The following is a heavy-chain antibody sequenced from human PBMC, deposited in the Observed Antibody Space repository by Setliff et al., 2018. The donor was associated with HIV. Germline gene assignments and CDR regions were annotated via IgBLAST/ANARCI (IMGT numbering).Heavy chain of an antibody. Sequence: VKVSCKASGDTFSSYAISWVRQAPGQGLEWMGGIIPILGMAKYTQKFQGRVTITADKSTSTAYMELSSLKSEDTAVYYCARTFYSDTSGYRTSFAYYYMDVWGEGTTVTVSS. CDR3: ARTFYSDTSGYRTSFAYYYMDV. CDR1: GDTFSSYA. V-gene: IGHV1-69*10. D-gene: IGHD3-22*01. J-gene: IGHJ6*03. CDR2: IIPILGMA.